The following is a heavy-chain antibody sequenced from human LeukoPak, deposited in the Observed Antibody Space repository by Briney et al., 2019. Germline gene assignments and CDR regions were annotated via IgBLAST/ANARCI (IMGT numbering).Heavy chain of an antibody. D-gene: IGHD5-24*01. V-gene: IGHV3-30*02. CDR1: GFTFSSYG. CDR3: AKDDVEMATIGIYYFDY. Sequence: GGSLRLSCAASGFTFSSYGMHWVRQAPGKGLEWVAFIRYDEGNEYYADSVKGRFTISRDNSKNTLFLQMNSLGAEDTAVYYCAKDDVEMATIGIYYFDYWGQGTLVTVSS. CDR2: IRYDEGNE. J-gene: IGHJ4*02.